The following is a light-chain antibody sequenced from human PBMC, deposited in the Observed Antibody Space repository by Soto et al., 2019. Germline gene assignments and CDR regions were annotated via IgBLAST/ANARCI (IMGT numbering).Light chain of an antibody. J-gene: IGLJ1*01. CDR1: SSDVGGYNY. CDR3: TSYTSSSPLYV. Sequence: QSALTQPASVSGSPGQSITISCTGTSSDVGGYNYVSWYQQHPGKAPKLMIYDVNNRPSGVSNRFSGSKSGNTASLTISGLQAEDEADYHCTSYTSSSPLYVFGTGTKLTVL. V-gene: IGLV2-14*01. CDR2: DVN.